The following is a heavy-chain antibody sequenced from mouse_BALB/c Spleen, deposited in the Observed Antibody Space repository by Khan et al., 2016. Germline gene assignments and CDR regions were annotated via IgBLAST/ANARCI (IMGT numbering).Heavy chain of an antibody. D-gene: IGHD1-1*01. CDR1: GYTFTNYG. Sequence: QIQLVQSGPELKKPGKTVKISCKASGYTFTNYGMNWVKQAPGKGLKWMGWINTYSGESTYADDFKGRFAFSLETSANTAYLQINNLKNEDTATXFCARYRNYYGSSGYFDDWGAGTTVTVSS. V-gene: IGHV9-3-1*01. CDR2: INTYSGES. CDR3: ARYRNYYGSSGYFDD. J-gene: IGHJ1*01.